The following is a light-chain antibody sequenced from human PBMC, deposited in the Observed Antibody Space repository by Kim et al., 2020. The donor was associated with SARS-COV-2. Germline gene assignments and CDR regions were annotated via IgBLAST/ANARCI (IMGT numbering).Light chain of an antibody. Sequence: GQKVTISCSGSSYNIGKNYVSWYQQFQATAHKLLIYDNDKRAAGIPDRFFGSKYGTSATLGITGLQTGDEADYYCGAWDNSLSAGIFGGGTKLTVL. CDR2: DND. V-gene: IGLV1-51*01. CDR1: SYNIGKNY. CDR3: GAWDNSLSAGI. J-gene: IGLJ2*01.